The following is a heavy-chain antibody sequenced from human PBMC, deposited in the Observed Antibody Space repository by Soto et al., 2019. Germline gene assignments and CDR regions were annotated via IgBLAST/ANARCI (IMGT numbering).Heavy chain of an antibody. Sequence: PGGSLRLSCAASGFTFSNAWMSWVRQAPGKGLEWVGRIKSKTDGGTTDCAAPVKGRFTISRDDSKNTLYLQMNSLKTEDTAVYYCTTASATKRGMDVWGQGTTVTVSS. CDR2: IKSKTDGGTT. D-gene: IGHD1-26*01. CDR1: GFTFSNAW. CDR3: TTASATKRGMDV. V-gene: IGHV3-15*01. J-gene: IGHJ6*02.